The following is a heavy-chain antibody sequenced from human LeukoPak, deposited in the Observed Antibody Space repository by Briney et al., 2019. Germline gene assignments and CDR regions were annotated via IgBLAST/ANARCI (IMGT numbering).Heavy chain of an antibody. CDR3: ARNRYGDGFAHFDY. J-gene: IGHJ4*02. V-gene: IGHV1-2*02. Sequence: ASVKVSFKSSVYTFTGYYIHWVRQAPGQGLEWMGWISPNSGGTNYAQKFQGRVTMTRDTSMSTAYMDLNSLTSDDTAVYFCARNRYGDGFAHFDYWGQGTLVTVSS. CDR1: VYTFTGYY. CDR2: ISPNSGGT. D-gene: IGHD5-24*01.